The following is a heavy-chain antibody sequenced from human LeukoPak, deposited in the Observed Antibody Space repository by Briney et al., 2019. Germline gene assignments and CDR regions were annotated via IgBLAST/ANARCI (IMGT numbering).Heavy chain of an antibody. D-gene: IGHD3-10*01. Sequence: GGSLRLSCAASGFTFSSYSMNWVRQAPGKGLEWVSSISSSSSYIYYADSVKGRSTISRDNAKNSLYLQMNSLRAEDTAVYYCARRFLWVSDGAFDIWGQGTMVTVSS. CDR3: ARRFLWVSDGAFDI. CDR1: GFTFSSYS. J-gene: IGHJ3*02. CDR2: ISSSSSYI. V-gene: IGHV3-21*01.